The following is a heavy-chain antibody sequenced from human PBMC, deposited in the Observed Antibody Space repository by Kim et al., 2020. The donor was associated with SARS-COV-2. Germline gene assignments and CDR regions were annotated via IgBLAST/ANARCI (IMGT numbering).Heavy chain of an antibody. J-gene: IGHJ6*02. V-gene: IGHV1-69*13. CDR2: TIPIFGTA. CDR1: GGTFSSYA. CDR3: ARDKVVVVPAAATPPIYYYYGMDV. Sequence: SVKVSCKASGGTFSSYAISWVRQAPGQGLEWMGGTIPIFGTANYAQKFQGRVTITADESTSTAYMELSSLRSEDTAGYYCARDKVVVVPAAATPPIYYYYGMDVWGQGTTVTVSS. D-gene: IGHD2-2*01.